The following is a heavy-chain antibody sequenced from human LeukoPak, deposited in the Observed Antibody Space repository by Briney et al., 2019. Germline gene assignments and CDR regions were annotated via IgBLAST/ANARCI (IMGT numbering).Heavy chain of an antibody. CDR1: GGSIVSTDYY. V-gene: IGHV4-39*01. J-gene: IGHJ6*02. D-gene: IGHD3-9*01. CDR2: IYYSGHS. CDR3: ARQRNYDILTGYRRGYGMDV. Sequence: SETLSLTCTVSGGSIVSTDYYWGWIRQPPGKGLQWIGSIYYSGHSYSNLSLKSRVTISVEMSKNQFSLKLSSVTAADAALYYRARQRNYDILTGYRRGYGMDVWGQGTTVTVSS.